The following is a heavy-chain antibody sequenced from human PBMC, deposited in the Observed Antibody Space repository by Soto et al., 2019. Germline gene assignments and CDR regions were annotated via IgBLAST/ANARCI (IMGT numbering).Heavy chain of an antibody. CDR1: VHTLSELS. CDR3: AAGGTRWLHSPFDY. D-gene: IGHD1-1*01. Sequence: QVQLVQSGAEVKKPGASVKVTCKVSVHTLSELSMHWVRQAPGKGLEWMGGFDPEDGETISAQEFQGRVTMTEDTSTDSTYMELSSLRSEDTAVYYCAAGGTRWLHSPFDYWGQGTLVTISS. CDR2: FDPEDGET. V-gene: IGHV1-24*01. J-gene: IGHJ4*02.